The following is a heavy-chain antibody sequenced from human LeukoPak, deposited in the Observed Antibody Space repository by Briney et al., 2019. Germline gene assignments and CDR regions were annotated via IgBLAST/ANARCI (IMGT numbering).Heavy chain of an antibody. CDR2: ISERGGSI. D-gene: IGHD3-10*01. Sequence: PGGSLRLSCVVSGISLSNYAMTWVRQAPGKGLEWVSYISERGGSITYADSVKGRFTISRDTSLNTLYLQMNNLRAEDTAAYFCAKRGVVIRGILVIGYHQEAYHYDFWGQGVLVTVSS. J-gene: IGHJ4*02. CDR1: GISLSNYA. V-gene: IGHV3-23*01. CDR3: AKRGVVIRGILVIGYHQEAYHYDF.